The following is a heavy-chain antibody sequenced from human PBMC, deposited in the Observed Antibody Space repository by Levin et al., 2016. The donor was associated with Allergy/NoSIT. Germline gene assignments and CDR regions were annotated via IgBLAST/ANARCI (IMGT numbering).Heavy chain of an antibody. CDR3: TALPTAMRGDFDY. J-gene: IGHJ4*02. D-gene: IGHD2-2*01. Sequence: VRQAPGKGLEWVGRFKSKTDGGTTDYAAPVKGRFTILRDDSRNTLYLQMNSLKTEDTAVYYCTALPTAMRGDFDYWGQGTLVTVSS. CDR2: FKSKTDGGTT. V-gene: IGHV3-15*01.